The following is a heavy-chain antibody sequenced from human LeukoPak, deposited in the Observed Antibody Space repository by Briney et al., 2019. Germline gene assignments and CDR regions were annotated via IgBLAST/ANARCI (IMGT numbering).Heavy chain of an antibody. J-gene: IGHJ4*02. CDR2: INHSGST. Sequence: SETLSLTCAVYGGSFSGYYWSWIRQPPGKGLEWIGEINHSGSTNYNPSLKSRVTISVDTSKNQFSLRLSSVTTADTAVYYCARGDSSGWYQGAYSYWGQGTLVTVSS. CDR1: GGSFSGYY. D-gene: IGHD6-19*01. V-gene: IGHV4-34*01. CDR3: ARGDSSGWYQGAYSY.